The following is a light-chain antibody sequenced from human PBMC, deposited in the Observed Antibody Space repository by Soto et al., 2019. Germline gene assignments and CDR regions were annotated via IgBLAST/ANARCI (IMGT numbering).Light chain of an antibody. Sequence: QSALTQPASVSGSPGQSITISCTGTSSDVGDYNYVSWYQQHPGKAPKLLIYDVTNRPSGVSNRFSGSKSGNTASLTISGVQAEDEADYYCSSYTNSVVVFGGGTKVTVL. J-gene: IGLJ2*01. CDR2: DVT. CDR1: SSDVGDYNY. CDR3: SSYTNSVVV. V-gene: IGLV2-14*01.